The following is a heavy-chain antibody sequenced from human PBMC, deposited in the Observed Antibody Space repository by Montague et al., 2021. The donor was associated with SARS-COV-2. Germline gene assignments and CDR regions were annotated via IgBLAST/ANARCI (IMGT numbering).Heavy chain of an antibody. D-gene: IGHD3-3*01. J-gene: IGHJ4*02. CDR2: ISYDGSNK. Sequence: SRRLSFAASGFTFSSYAMHWVRQAPGKGLEWVAVISYDGSNKYYADSVKGRFTISRDNSKNTLYLQMNSLRAEDTAVYYCARDHLNRRGAEGFLTIFGVVTSNYFDYWGQGTLVTVSS. V-gene: IGHV3-30*04. CDR1: GFTFSSYA. CDR3: ARDHLNRRGAEGFLTIFGVVTSNYFDY.